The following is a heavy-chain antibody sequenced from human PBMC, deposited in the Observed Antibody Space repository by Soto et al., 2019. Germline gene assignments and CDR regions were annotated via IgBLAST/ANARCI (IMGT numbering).Heavy chain of an antibody. Sequence: SETLSLTCADYGGSFSGYYWSWIRQPPGKGLEWIGEINHSGSTNYNPSLKSRVTISVDTSKNQFSLKLSSVTAADTAVYYCARGLGLLWFGELLYFWFDPWGQGTLVTVSS. CDR3: ARGLGLLWFGELLYFWFDP. D-gene: IGHD3-10*01. V-gene: IGHV4-34*01. J-gene: IGHJ5*02. CDR1: GGSFSGYY. CDR2: INHSGST.